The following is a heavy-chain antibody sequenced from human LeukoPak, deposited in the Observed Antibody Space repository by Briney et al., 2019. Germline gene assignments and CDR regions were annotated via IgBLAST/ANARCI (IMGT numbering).Heavy chain of an antibody. J-gene: IGHJ4*02. Sequence: PGRSLRLSCAASGFTFSSYGMHWVRQAPGKGLEWVAVISYDGSNKYYADSVKGRFTISRDNSKNALYLQMNSLRAEDTAVYYCAKDDLPIVVVPAAQDYWGQGTLVTVSS. CDR1: GFTFSSYG. V-gene: IGHV3-30*18. CDR2: ISYDGSNK. D-gene: IGHD2-2*01. CDR3: AKDDLPIVVVPAAQDY.